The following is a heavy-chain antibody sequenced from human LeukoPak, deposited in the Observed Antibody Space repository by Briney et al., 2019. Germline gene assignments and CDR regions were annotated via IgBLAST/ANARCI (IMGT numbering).Heavy chain of an antibody. Sequence: SQTLSLTCAISGDSVSSNTGAWNWIRQSPSRGLKWLGRTYYRSRWYNDYAESVKSRITIIPDTSKNQFSLQLNSVTPDDTAVYYCAKDRGVSGGSSFDFWGQGTLVTVSS. CDR3: AKDRGVSGGSSFDF. CDR2: TYYRSRWYN. V-gene: IGHV6-1*01. D-gene: IGHD1-26*01. J-gene: IGHJ4*02. CDR1: GDSVSSNTGA.